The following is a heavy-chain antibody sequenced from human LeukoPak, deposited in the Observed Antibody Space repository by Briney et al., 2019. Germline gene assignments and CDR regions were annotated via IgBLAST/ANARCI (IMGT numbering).Heavy chain of an antibody. D-gene: IGHD3-3*01. J-gene: IGHJ4*02. CDR1: GFTFSGSA. Sequence: SGGSLRLSCAASGFTFSGSALHWVRQAPGQGLEWVSGINWNGGSTGYADSVKGRFTISRDNAKKSLFLQMNSLRAEDTAVYYCAGPMGPATIFGFDYWGQGTLVTVSS. CDR2: INWNGGST. V-gene: IGHV3-20*04. CDR3: AGPMGPATIFGFDY.